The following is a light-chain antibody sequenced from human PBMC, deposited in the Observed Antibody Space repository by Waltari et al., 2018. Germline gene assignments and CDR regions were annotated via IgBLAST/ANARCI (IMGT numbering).Light chain of an antibody. CDR1: QSVINNY. CDR3: QQCSSSPLT. V-gene: IGKV3-20*01. J-gene: IGKJ4*01. CDR2: DAS. Sequence: PGTLSLSPGERATLSCRASQSVINNYLAWYQQKPGQAPRLLIDDASRRATGIPDRFSGSGSGTDFTLTISRLEPEDFAVYYCQQCSSSPLTFGGGTRLEIK.